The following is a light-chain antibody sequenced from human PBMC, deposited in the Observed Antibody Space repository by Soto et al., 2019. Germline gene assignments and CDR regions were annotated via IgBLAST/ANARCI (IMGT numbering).Light chain of an antibody. J-gene: IGKJ1*01. Sequence: DIVMTQSPLSLPVTPGEPASIFCRSSQTLLLSNGNNYLEWYVQKAGQSPQVLIYLGSNRASGVPDRFSGSGSGTDFTLTISRVEAEDVGIYYCMQSLATPPTFGQGTRVEIK. CDR2: LGS. CDR3: MQSLATPPT. V-gene: IGKV2-28*01. CDR1: QTLLLSNGNNY.